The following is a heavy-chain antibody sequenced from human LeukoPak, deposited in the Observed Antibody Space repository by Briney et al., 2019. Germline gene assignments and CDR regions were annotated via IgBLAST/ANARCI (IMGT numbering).Heavy chain of an antibody. D-gene: IGHD4-23*01. V-gene: IGHV3-30-3*01. J-gene: IGHJ4*02. CDR3: ARRDYGGTFFDY. CDR1: GFTFSSYA. Sequence: GGSLRLSCAASGFTFSSYAMHWVRQAPGKGLEWVAVISYDGSNKYYADSVKGRFTISRDNSKNTLYLQMNSLRAEDTAVFYCARRDYGGTFFDYWGQGTLVTVSS. CDR2: ISYDGSNK.